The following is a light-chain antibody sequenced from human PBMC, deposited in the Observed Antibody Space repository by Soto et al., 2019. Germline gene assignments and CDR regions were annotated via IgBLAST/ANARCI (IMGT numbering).Light chain of an antibody. J-gene: IGKJ4*01. CDR3: LQYDSYPLT. V-gene: IGKV1-16*02. Sequence: DIKMTQSPSSLSASVGDRVTITCRASQDISNYLAWCQQKPGKGPKSLIYAASNLQSGVASKFSGSGSGTDFTLTIDSLQPEDFATYYCLQYDSYPLTFGGGTKVDIK. CDR2: AAS. CDR1: QDISNY.